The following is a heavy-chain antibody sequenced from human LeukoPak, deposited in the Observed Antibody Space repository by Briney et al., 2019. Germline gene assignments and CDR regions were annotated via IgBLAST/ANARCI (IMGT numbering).Heavy chain of an antibody. CDR2: ISGSGGST. CDR1: GFTFSSYA. Sequence: GGTLRLSCAVSGFTFSSYAMSWVRQAPGKGLEWVSAISGSGGSTYYADSVKGRFTISRDNSKNTLYLQMNSLRAEDTAVYYCAKDHGTYYYGSGSYTGVYFDYWGQGTLVTVSS. CDR3: AKDHGTYYYGSGSYTGVYFDY. J-gene: IGHJ4*02. V-gene: IGHV3-23*01. D-gene: IGHD3-10*01.